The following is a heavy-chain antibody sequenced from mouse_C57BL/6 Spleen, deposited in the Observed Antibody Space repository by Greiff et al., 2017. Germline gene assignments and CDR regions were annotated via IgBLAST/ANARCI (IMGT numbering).Heavy chain of an antibody. Sequence: QVQLKQSGAELVRPGASVKLSCKASGYTFTDYYINWVKQRPGQGLEWIARIYPGSGNTYYNEKFKGKATLTAEKSSSTAYMQLSSLTSEDSAVYFCARVPFNYLTYYYAMDYWGQGTSVTVSS. J-gene: IGHJ4*01. D-gene: IGHD2-1*01. CDR2: IYPGSGNT. CDR3: ARVPFNYLTYYYAMDY. V-gene: IGHV1-76*01. CDR1: GYTFTDYY.